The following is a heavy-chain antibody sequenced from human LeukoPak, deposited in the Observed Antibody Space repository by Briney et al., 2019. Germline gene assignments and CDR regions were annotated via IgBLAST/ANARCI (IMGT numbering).Heavy chain of an antibody. D-gene: IGHD2-21*01. J-gene: IGHJ5*02. V-gene: IGHV4-34*01. CDR3: ARIASAYCDGGSCYLLGDRFDP. CDR1: GGSFSGYY. CDR2: IDHNGKP. Sequence: SETLSLTCAVYGGSFSGYYWGWIRQPPGKGLEWIGDIDHNGKPNFNPSLKSRVSISLDTSKNQFSLKLNSVAAADSATYYCARIASAYCDGGSCYLLGDRFDPWGQGTLVTVSS.